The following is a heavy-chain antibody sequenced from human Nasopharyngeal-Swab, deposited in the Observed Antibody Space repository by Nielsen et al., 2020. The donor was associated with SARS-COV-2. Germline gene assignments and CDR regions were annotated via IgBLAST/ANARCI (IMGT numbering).Heavy chain of an antibody. CDR1: GYTFSSNG. J-gene: IGHJ5*02. CDR3: ARQGQLNWFDP. Sequence: ASVKVSCKTSGYTFSSNGITWVRQAPGQGLEWMGWISAYNGHTNYAQKVQGRVTMTTDTSTSTAYMELRSLRADDTAVYYCARQGQLNWFDPWGQGTLVTVSS. CDR2: ISAYNGHT. D-gene: IGHD6-13*01. V-gene: IGHV1-18*01.